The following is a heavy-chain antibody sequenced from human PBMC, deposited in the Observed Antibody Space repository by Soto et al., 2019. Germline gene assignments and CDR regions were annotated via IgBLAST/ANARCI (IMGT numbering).Heavy chain of an antibody. CDR3: AKRGDYYYYGMNV. CDR2: IRASGSDT. V-gene: IGHV3-23*01. CDR1: GFTFSSYT. Sequence: EVQLLESGGGLVQPGGSLRLSCAASGFTFSSYTLSWVRQAPGKGLEWVSAIRASGSDTFYADSVKDRFTISRDNSKNTLYLQMNSLRAEDTAIYYCAKRGDYYYYGMNVWGQGTTVTVSS. J-gene: IGHJ6*02. D-gene: IGHD3-16*01.